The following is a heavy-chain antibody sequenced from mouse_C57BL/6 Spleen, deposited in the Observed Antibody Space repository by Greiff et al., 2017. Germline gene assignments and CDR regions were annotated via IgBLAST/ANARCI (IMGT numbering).Heavy chain of an antibody. D-gene: IGHD1-1*01. CDR2: IDPSDSYT. V-gene: IGHV1-69*01. CDR1: GYTFTSYW. CDR3: ARKGGYYYGTSSGMDY. Sequence: QVQLQQPGAELVMPGASVKLSCKASGYTFTSYWMHWVKQRPGQGLEWIGAIDPSDSYTNYNQKFKGKSTLTVDKSSSTAYMQLSSLTSEDSAVXYGARKGGYYYGTSSGMDYWGQGTSVTVSS. J-gene: IGHJ4*01.